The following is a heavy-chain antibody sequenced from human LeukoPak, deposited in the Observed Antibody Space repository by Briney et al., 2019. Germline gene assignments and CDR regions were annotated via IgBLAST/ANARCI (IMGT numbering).Heavy chain of an antibody. J-gene: IGHJ4*02. CDR3: AKGGHSVIVVKIDY. Sequence: GGPLRLSCAASGFTFSSYAMSWVRQAPGKGLEWVSAISGSGGSTYYADSVKGRFTISRDNSKNTLYLQMNSLRAEDTAVYYCAKGGHSVIVVKIDYWGQGTLVTVSS. D-gene: IGHD3-22*01. CDR1: GFTFSSYA. CDR2: ISGSGGST. V-gene: IGHV3-23*01.